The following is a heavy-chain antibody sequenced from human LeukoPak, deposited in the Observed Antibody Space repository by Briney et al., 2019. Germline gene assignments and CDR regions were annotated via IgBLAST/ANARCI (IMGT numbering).Heavy chain of an antibody. J-gene: IGHJ5*02. V-gene: IGHV4-59*01. D-gene: IGHD1-1*01. CDR2: IYYSGST. Sequence: SETLSLTCTVSGGSISSYYWSWIRQPPGKGLEWIGYIYYSGSTNYNPSLKSRVTISVDTSKNQFSLKLSTVTAADTAVYYCARGAGTELFDPWGQGTLVTVSS. CDR1: GGSISSYY. CDR3: ARGAGTELFDP.